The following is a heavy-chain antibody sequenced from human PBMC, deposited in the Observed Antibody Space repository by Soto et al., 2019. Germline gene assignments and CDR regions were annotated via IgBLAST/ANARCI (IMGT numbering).Heavy chain of an antibody. Sequence: PGGSLRLSCAASGFTFSDYYMSWIRQAPGKGLEWVSYISSSGSTIYYADSVKGRFTISRDNAKNSLYLQMNSLRAEDTAVYYCARDFRYSYGPSYGMDVWGQGTTVTVSS. CDR2: ISSSGSTI. CDR1: GFTFSDYY. J-gene: IGHJ6*02. D-gene: IGHD5-18*01. CDR3: ARDFRYSYGPSYGMDV. V-gene: IGHV3-11*01.